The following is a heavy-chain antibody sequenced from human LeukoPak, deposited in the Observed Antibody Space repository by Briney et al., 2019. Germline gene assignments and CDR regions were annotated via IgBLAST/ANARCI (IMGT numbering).Heavy chain of an antibody. D-gene: IGHD3-3*01. CDR3: AREPNYDFWSGLQEY. CDR1: GGSISSGNYY. J-gene: IGHJ4*02. Sequence: PSETLSLTCTVSGGSISSGNYYWNWIRQPAGKGLEWIGRIYTSGSTNYNPSLKSRVTISVDTSKNQFSLKLSSVTAADTAVYYCAREPNYDFWSGLQEYWGQGTLVTVSS. V-gene: IGHV4-61*02. CDR2: IYTSGST.